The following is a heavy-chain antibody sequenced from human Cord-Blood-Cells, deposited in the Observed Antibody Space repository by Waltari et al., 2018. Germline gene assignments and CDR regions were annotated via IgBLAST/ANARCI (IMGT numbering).Heavy chain of an antibody. J-gene: IGHJ6*02. CDR3: ARGVSYDFWSGYYYYGMDV. D-gene: IGHD3-3*01. CDR1: GYTFTSYD. CDR2: NNPNSGNT. Sequence: QVQLVQSGAEVKKPGASVKVSCKASGYTFTSYDINWVRQATGQGLEWMGRNNPNSGNTGYAKKFQGRVTRTRNTSISTAYMELSSLRSEDTAVYYCARGVSYDFWSGYYYYGMDVWGQGTTVTVSS. V-gene: IGHV1-8*01.